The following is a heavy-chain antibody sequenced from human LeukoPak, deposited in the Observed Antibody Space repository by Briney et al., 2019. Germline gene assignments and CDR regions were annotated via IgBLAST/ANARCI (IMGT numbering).Heavy chain of an antibody. CDR2: IIPIFGTA. V-gene: IGHV1-69*13. D-gene: IGHD5-24*01. J-gene: IGHJ4*02. CDR3: ARGERGIFDY. Sequence: SVKVSCKASGYTFTSYYMHWVRQAPGQGLEWMGGIIPIFGTANYAQKFQGRVTITADESTSTAYMELSSLRSEDTAVYYCARGERGIFDYWGQGTLVTASS. CDR1: GYTFTSYY.